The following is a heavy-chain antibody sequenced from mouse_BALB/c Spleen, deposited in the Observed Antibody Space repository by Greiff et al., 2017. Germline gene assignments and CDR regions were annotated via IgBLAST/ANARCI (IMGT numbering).Heavy chain of an antibody. Sequence: EVNVVESGGGLVQPGGSRKLSCAASGFTFSSFGMHWVRQAPEKGLEWVAYISSGSSTIYYADTVKGRFTISRDNPKNTLFLQMTSLRSEDTAMYYCARSGYRYYAMDYWGQGTSVTVSS. CDR1: GFTFSSFG. CDR2: ISSGSSTI. D-gene: IGHD2-14*01. CDR3: ARSGYRYYAMDY. V-gene: IGHV5-17*02. J-gene: IGHJ4*01.